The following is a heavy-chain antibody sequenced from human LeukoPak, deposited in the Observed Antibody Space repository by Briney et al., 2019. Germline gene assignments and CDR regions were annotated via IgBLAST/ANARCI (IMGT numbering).Heavy chain of an antibody. Sequence: GGSLRLSCTASGFTLSSFAMSWVRQAPGKGLELVSTLSSSGVRTYYADSVKGRFTISRDNSLNTDFLQMNSLRGEDTAIYYCAKNKGQLVPNYCMNVWGKGTTVTVSS. D-gene: IGHD6-13*01. J-gene: IGHJ6*03. V-gene: IGHV3-23*01. CDR2: LSSSGVRT. CDR1: GFTLSSFA. CDR3: AKNKGQLVPNYCMNV.